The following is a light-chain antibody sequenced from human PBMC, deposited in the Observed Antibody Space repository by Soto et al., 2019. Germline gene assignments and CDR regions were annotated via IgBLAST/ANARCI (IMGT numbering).Light chain of an antibody. V-gene: IGKV1-8*01. CDR3: QQYYSYPPT. J-gene: IGKJ1*01. Sequence: AIRMTQSPSSFSASTGDRVTITCRASQGVSNLLAWYQQKPGKAPKLLIYAASSLQSAVPSRFSGSGSGTDFTLTISRLQSEDFATYYCQQYYSYPPTFGQGTRVEIK. CDR1: QGVSNL. CDR2: AAS.